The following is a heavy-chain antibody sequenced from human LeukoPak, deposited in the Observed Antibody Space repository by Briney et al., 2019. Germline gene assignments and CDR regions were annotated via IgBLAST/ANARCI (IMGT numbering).Heavy chain of an antibody. CDR3: ARGFWFGELSPHIFDT. V-gene: IGHV3-20*04. CDR2: INWNGGST. CDR1: GFSFDDYG. J-gene: IGHJ5*02. D-gene: IGHD3-10*01. Sequence: RPGGSLRLSCEASGFSFDDYGMSWVRQAPGKGLEWASGINWNGGSTGYADSVKGRFTISRDNAKNSLYLQMNSLRAEDTALYYCARGFWFGELSPHIFDTWGQGTLVTVSS.